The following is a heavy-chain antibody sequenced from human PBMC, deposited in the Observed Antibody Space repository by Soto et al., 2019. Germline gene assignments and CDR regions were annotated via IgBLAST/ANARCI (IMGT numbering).Heavy chain of an antibody. Sequence: SVKVSCKASGGTFSSYAISWVRQAPGQGLEWMGGIIPIFGTANYAQKFRGRVTITADESTSTAYMELSSLRSEDTAVYYCARDRSRDIVVVPAAIKRYYYGMDVWGQGTTVTVSS. V-gene: IGHV1-69*13. J-gene: IGHJ6*02. CDR1: GGTFSSYA. CDR3: ARDRSRDIVVVPAAIKRYYYGMDV. D-gene: IGHD2-2*02. CDR2: IIPIFGTA.